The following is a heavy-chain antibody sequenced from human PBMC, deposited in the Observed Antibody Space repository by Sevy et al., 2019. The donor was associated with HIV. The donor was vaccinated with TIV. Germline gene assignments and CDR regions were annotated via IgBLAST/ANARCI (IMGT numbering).Heavy chain of an antibody. CDR1: GYSFTSYW. D-gene: IGHD3-10*01. Sequence: GGSLRLSCKGSGYSFTSYWIGWVRQMPGKGLEWMGIIYPGDSDTRYSPSFQGQVTISADKSISTAYLQWSSLKASDTAMYYCARTRRGLLWFGELLKEVNYYYYGMDVWGQGTTVTVSS. CDR2: IYPGDSDT. V-gene: IGHV5-51*01. CDR3: ARTRRGLLWFGELLKEVNYYYYGMDV. J-gene: IGHJ6*02.